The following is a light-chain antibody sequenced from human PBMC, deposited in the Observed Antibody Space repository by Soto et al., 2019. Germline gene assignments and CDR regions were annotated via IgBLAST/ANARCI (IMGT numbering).Light chain of an antibody. CDR1: QSVSSN. CDR3: LQDYSYPFT. CDR2: GAS. Sequence: EIVMTQSPATLSVSPGERATLSCRASQSVSSNLAWYQQKPGQAPRLLIYGASTRATGIPARFSGSGSGTEFTLTISSLQSEDFATYYCLQDYSYPFTFGPGTKVDIK. J-gene: IGKJ3*01. V-gene: IGKV3-15*01.